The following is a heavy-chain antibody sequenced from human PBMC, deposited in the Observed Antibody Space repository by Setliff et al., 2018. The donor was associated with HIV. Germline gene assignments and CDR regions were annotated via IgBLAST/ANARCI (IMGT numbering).Heavy chain of an antibody. D-gene: IGHD3-10*01. Sequence: SETLSLTCAVSGVTFSSNNYYWGWIRQPPGKGLEWIGTVFYSGSTSYSPPLKSRVTISVDTSKNQFSLKLKSVTAADTALYYCARLVRGGSGHYFDYWGQGRLVTVSS. CDR1: GVTFSSNNYY. V-gene: IGHV4-39*07. CDR2: VFYSGST. CDR3: ARLVRGGSGHYFDY. J-gene: IGHJ4*02.